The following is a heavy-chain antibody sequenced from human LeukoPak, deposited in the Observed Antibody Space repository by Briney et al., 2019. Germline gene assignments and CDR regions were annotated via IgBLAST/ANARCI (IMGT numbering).Heavy chain of an antibody. V-gene: IGHV4-59*01. Sequence: PSETLSLTCTVSGGSISSYYWSWIRQPPGKGLAWIGYIYYSGSTNYNPTLKSRVTISVDTSKNQFSLKLSSVTAADTAVYYCASSLVVVKAFDIWGQGTMVTVSS. CDR1: GGSISSYY. D-gene: IGHD3-22*01. J-gene: IGHJ3*02. CDR2: IYYSGST. CDR3: ASSLVVVKAFDI.